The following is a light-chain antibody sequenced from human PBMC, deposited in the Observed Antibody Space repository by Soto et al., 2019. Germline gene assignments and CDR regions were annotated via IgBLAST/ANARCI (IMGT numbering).Light chain of an antibody. CDR1: TSTIGSNA. Sequence: QAVLTQPPSASGTPGQRVTISCSGSTSTIGSNAVDWYQQLPGTAPRLLIFRVSQRPSGVPERFSGSKSGTSASLTISGLQSEDEADYYCALWDDSLNGLYVFGTGTKVTVL. V-gene: IGLV1-44*01. CDR2: RVS. J-gene: IGLJ1*01. CDR3: ALWDDSLNGLYV.